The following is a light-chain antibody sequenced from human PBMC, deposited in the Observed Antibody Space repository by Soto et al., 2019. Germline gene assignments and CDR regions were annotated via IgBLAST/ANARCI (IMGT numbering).Light chain of an antibody. Sequence: QYVLTQPPSVSGAPGQRVSISCTGSTSNIGAPYDVHWYQHLPGTAPKLLIYGDNNRPSGVPDRFSGSKSGTSASLAITRLQAGDEADYYCQSYDISLHNYVFGTGTKVTVL. CDR1: TSNIGAPYD. J-gene: IGLJ1*01. CDR2: GDN. CDR3: QSYDISLHNYV. V-gene: IGLV1-40*01.